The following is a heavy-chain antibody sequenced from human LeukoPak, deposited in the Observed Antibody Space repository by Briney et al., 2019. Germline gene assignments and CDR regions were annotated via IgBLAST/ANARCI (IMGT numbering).Heavy chain of an antibody. CDR3: ARESYDHRFYYYYGMDV. J-gene: IGHJ6*02. D-gene: IGHD5-12*01. CDR1: GFTFSSYW. V-gene: IGHV3-30-3*01. CDR2: ISYDGSNK. Sequence: GGSLRLSCAASGFTFSSYWMSWVRQAPGKGLEWVAVISYDGSNKYYADSVKGRFTISRDNSKNTLYLQMNSLRAEDTAVYYCARESYDHRFYYYYGMDVWGQGTTVTVSS.